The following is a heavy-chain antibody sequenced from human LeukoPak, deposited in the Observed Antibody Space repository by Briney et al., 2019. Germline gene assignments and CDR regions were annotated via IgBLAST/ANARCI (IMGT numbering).Heavy chain of an antibody. CDR2: IIPIFGTA. V-gene: IGHV1-69*05. J-gene: IGHJ3*02. CDR3: ARAPYYDFWSGYYIPGGGAFDI. D-gene: IGHD3-3*01. Sequence: ASVKVSCKASGGTFSSYAISWVRQAPGQGLEWRGGIIPIFGTANYAQKFQGRVTITTDESTSTAYMELSSLRSEDTAVYYCARAPYYDFWSGYYIPGGGAFDIWGQGTMVTVSS. CDR1: GGTFSSYA.